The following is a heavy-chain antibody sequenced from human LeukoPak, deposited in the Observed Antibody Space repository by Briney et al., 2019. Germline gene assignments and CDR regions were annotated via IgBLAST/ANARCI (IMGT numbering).Heavy chain of an antibody. CDR2: INHSGST. Sequence: PSETLSLTCAVYGGSFSGYYWSWIRQPPGKGLEWIGEINHSGSTNYNPSLKSRVTISVDTSKNQFSLKLSSVTAADTAVYYCARVYGSGSYLDFDYWGQGTLVTVSS. D-gene: IGHD3-10*01. J-gene: IGHJ4*02. V-gene: IGHV4-34*01. CDR1: GGSFSGYY. CDR3: ARVYGSGSYLDFDY.